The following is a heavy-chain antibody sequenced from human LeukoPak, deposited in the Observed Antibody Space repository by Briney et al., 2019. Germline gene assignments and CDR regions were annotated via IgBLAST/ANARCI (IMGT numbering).Heavy chain of an antibody. Sequence: PSETLSLTCTVSGGSISSGDYHWNWIRQSPGKGLEWIGFIHDSGSTYYTPSLKSRVTMSRDMSKKQFSLMLTSVTAADTAVYYCARGLGLGSYYYGWFDPWGQGTLVTVSS. CDR3: ARGLGLGSYYYGWFDP. D-gene: IGHD3-10*01. J-gene: IGHJ5*02. CDR2: IHDSGST. CDR1: GGSISSGDYH. V-gene: IGHV4-30-4*01.